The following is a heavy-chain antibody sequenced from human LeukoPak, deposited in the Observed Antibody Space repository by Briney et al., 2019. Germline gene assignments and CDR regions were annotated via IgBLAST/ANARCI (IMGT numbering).Heavy chain of an antibody. CDR1: GFTFSSYW. J-gene: IGHJ4*02. CDR2: IKQDGSEK. D-gene: IGHD1-26*01. V-gene: IGHV3-7*01. CDR3: VRGSCGIYCYFDY. Sequence: GGSLRLSCAASGFTFSSYWMSWVRQAPGKGLEWVANIKQDGSEKYYVDSVKGRFTISRDDSKNTVYLQMNSLRTEDTAVYYCVRGSCGIYCYFDYWGQGALVTVSS.